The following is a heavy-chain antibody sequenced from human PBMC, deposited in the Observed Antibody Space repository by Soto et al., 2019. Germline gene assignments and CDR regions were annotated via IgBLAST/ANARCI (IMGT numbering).Heavy chain of an antibody. J-gene: IGHJ4*02. V-gene: IGHV4-31*03. CDR1: GGSISSGCYY. CDR2: IYYIEST. D-gene: IGHD3-10*01. CDR3: ARETNYYGSGSYYEV. Sequence: SETLSLTCTVSGGSISSGCYYWSWIRQHPGKGLEWIGYIYYIESTYYNPSLKSRVTISVDTSKNQLSLKLSSVTAADTDVYYCARETNYYGSGSYYEVWGQGTLVTVSS.